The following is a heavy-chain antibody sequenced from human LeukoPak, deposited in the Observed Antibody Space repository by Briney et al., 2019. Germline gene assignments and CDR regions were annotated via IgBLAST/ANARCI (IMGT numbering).Heavy chain of an antibody. CDR3: ARFSRFTGYNWFDP. CDR2: INHSGST. J-gene: IGHJ5*02. V-gene: IGHV4-39*07. CDR1: GGSISSSSYY. D-gene: IGHD3-3*01. Sequence: SETLSLTCTVSGGSISSSSYYWGWIRQPPGKGLEWIGEINHSGSTNYNPSLKSRVAISVGTSKNQFSLKLSSVTAADTAVYYCARFSRFTGYNWFDPWGQGTLVTVSS.